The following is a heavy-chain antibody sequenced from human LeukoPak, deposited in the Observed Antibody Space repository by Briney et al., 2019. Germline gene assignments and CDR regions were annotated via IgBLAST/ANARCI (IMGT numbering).Heavy chain of an antibody. V-gene: IGHV3-48*01. D-gene: IGHD3-22*01. CDR2: ISTSTTTI. J-gene: IGHJ4*02. Sequence: GGSLRLSCEASGFTFSSYSMNWVRQAPGKGPEWISYISTSTTTIYYANSVKGRFTISRDNAKKSLYLQMNSLRAEDTAVYYCTTDVSRITMIESIRFDFWGQGTLVTVSS. CDR3: TTDVSRITMIESIRFDF. CDR1: GFTFSSYS.